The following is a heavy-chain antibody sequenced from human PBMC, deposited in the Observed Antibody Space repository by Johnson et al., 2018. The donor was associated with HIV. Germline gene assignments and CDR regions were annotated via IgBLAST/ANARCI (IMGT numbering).Heavy chain of an antibody. D-gene: IGHD3-22*01. Sequence: VQLVESGGGLIQPGGSLRLSCAASGFSVSSNYMNWVRQAPGKGLEWVSLLYSTGNTVYAASVKGRFTVSRDNSKNTVYLQMSSLTAEDTAVDYCVRDGRHSSGIWAFDIWGPGTMVAVSS. CDR1: GFSVSSNY. J-gene: IGHJ3*02. CDR3: VRDGRHSSGIWAFDI. V-gene: IGHV3-53*01. CDR2: LYSTGNT.